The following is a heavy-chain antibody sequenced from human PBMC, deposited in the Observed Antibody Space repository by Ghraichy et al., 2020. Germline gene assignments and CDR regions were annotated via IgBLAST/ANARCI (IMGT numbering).Heavy chain of an antibody. Sequence: SETLSLTCTVSGDSISSSSYYWGWIRQPPGKGLEWIGSIYYSGSTYYSPSLKSRVTISVDTSKNRFSLRLSSVTAADTAAYYCAASQQLAPIDYWGQGTLVTVSS. J-gene: IGHJ4*02. D-gene: IGHD6-13*01. CDR1: GDSISSSSYY. CDR3: AASQQLAPIDY. V-gene: IGHV4-39*01. CDR2: IYYSGST.